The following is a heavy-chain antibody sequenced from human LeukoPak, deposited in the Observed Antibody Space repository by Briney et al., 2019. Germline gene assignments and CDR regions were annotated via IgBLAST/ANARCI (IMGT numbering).Heavy chain of an antibody. CDR3: ARDLYYYDSSGYDDPYYYYYMDV. Sequence: GGSLRLSCAASGFTFDDYGMSWVRQAPGKGLEWVSGINWNGGSTGYADSVKGRFTISRDNAKNSLYLQTNSLRADDTALYYCARDLYYYDSSGYDDPYYYYYMDVWGKGTTVTVSS. CDR2: INWNGGST. D-gene: IGHD3-22*01. V-gene: IGHV3-20*04. CDR1: GFTFDDYG. J-gene: IGHJ6*03.